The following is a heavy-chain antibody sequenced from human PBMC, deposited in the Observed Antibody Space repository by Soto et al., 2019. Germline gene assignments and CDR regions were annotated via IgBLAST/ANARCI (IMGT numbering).Heavy chain of an antibody. Sequence: GGSLRLSCAASGFAFGDYVVHWVRQAPGKGLEWVSGTTWNTGRIGYADSVKGRFSISRDNAKSALYLQMNSLRPEDTAFYYCVKDSTDAWYGYFDFWGQGALVTVLL. CDR1: GFAFGDYV. V-gene: IGHV3-9*01. D-gene: IGHD6-13*01. CDR3: VKDSTDAWYGYFDF. J-gene: IGHJ4*02. CDR2: TTWNTGRI.